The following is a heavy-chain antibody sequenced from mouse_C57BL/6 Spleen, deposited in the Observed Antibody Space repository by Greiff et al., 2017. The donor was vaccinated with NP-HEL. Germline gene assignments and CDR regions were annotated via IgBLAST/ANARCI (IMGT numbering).Heavy chain of an antibody. J-gene: IGHJ1*03. CDR3: ASVYYGSSDWYFDV. CDR1: GFNIKDYY. V-gene: IGHV14-2*01. CDR2: IDPEDGET. Sequence: VQLKQSGAELVKPGASVKLSCTASGFNIKDYYMHWVKQRTEQGLEWIGRIDPEDGETKYAPNFTGKATITADTSSNTAYLQLSSLTSEDTAVYYCASVYYGSSDWYFDVWGTGTTVTVSS. D-gene: IGHD1-1*01.